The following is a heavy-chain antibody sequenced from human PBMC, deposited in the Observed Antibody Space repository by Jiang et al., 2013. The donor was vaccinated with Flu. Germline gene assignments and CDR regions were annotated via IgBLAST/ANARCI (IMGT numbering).Heavy chain of an antibody. J-gene: IGHJ5*02. D-gene: IGHD6-19*01. CDR1: GDSVSSNSAA. V-gene: IGHV6-1*01. CDR2: TYYRSKWYN. Sequence: TLSLTCAISGDSVSSNSAAWNWIRQSPSRGLEWLGRTYYRSKWYNDYAVSVKSRITINPDTSKNQFSLQLNSVTPEDTAVYYCASSVGLYSSQLVLDPWGQGTLVTVSS. CDR3: ASSVGLYSSQLVLDP.